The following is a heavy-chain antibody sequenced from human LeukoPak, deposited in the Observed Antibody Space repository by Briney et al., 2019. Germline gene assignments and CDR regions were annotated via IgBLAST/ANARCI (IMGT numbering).Heavy chain of an antibody. D-gene: IGHD5-24*01. CDR2: IWYDGSNK. CDR3: ARDRGARGGYNRELDY. Sequence: PGGSLRLPCAASGFTFSSYGMHWVRQAPGKGLEWVAVIWYDGSNKYYADSVKGRFTISRDNSKNTLYLQMNSLRAEDTAVYYCARDRGARGGYNRELDYWGQGTLVTVSS. CDR1: GFTFSSYG. V-gene: IGHV3-33*01. J-gene: IGHJ4*02.